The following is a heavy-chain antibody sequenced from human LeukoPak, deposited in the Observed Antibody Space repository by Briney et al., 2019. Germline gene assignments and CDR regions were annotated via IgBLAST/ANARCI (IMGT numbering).Heavy chain of an antibody. D-gene: IGHD4-11*01. V-gene: IGHV4-59*01. Sequence: SETLSLTCTVSDGSITNYDWSWVRQPPGKGLEFIGHVHYSGTANYNPSLRSRVTISIDTSKKHFFLKLKSVTAADTAVYYCARGLGGTTVSPRFDPWGQGTLVTVSS. J-gene: IGHJ5*02. CDR3: ARGLGGTTVSPRFDP. CDR2: VHYSGTA. CDR1: DGSITNYD.